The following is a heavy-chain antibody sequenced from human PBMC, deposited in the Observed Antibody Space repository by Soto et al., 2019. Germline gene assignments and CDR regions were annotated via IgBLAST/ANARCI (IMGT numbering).Heavy chain of an antibody. J-gene: IGHJ4*02. CDR3: ARGRSGYFYYFHY. CDR1: GFTFSSYA. Sequence: GGSLRLSCAASGFTFSSYAMHWVRQAPGKGLEWVAVISYDGSNKYYADSVKGRFTISRDNSKNTLYLQVNSLRAEDTAVYYCARGRSGYFYYFHYWGQGTLVTVSS. V-gene: IGHV3-30-3*01. D-gene: IGHD3-3*01. CDR2: ISYDGSNK.